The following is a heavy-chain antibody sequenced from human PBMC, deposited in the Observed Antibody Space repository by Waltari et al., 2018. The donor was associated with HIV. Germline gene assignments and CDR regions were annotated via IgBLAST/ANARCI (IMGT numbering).Heavy chain of an antibody. D-gene: IGHD6-19*01. V-gene: IGHV3-48*03. CDR3: ARLPVAGTGGFDY. J-gene: IGHJ4*02. CDR2: ISSSGSFI. Sequence: EVQLVESGGGLVQPGGSLRLSCAASGFTFRSYEMNWVHQAPGKGLEWVSYISSSGSFIYYADSVKGRFTISRDNAKNSLYLQMNSLRAEDTAVYYCARLPVAGTGGFDYWGQGTLVTVSS. CDR1: GFTFRSYE.